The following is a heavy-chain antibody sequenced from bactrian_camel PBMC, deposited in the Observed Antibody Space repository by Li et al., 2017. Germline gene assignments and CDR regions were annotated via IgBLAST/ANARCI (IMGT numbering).Heavy chain of an antibody. CDR2: IQIAFGNP. V-gene: IGHV3S40*01. J-gene: IGHJ4*01. Sequence: QLVESGGGSVQSGGSLRLSCAVSGDTEAAPYMAWFRQVPGKEREGIAAIQIAFGNPFYANSVNGRFTIAYDNAKKTLYLQMNRLKLEDTAMYYCAADIRNRARPGDSCPIDITEYNYWGQGTQVTVSS. CDR3: AADIRNRARPGDSCPIDITEYNY. CDR1: GDTEAAPY. D-gene: IGHD2*01.